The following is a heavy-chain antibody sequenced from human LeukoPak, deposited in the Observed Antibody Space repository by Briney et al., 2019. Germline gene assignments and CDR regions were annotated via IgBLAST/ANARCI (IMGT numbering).Heavy chain of an antibody. V-gene: IGHV3-7*01. CDR3: VKDNPVCES. Sequence: GGSLRLSCAASGFTFSSYWMSWVRQAPGKGLEWVANIKQDGSEKYYVDSVKGRFTISRDISKNTLFLEMNGLRVDDAALYYCVKDNPVCESWGQGTLVIVSS. CDR2: IKQDGSEK. CDR1: GFTFSSYW. J-gene: IGHJ5*02. D-gene: IGHD2-21*01.